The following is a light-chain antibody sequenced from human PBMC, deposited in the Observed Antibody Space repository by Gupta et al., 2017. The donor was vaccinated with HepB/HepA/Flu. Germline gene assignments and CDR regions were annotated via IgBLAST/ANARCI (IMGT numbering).Light chain of an antibody. Sequence: QSALTQPASVSGSPGQSITISCTATSNDFSDFNYVSWYQQHPGNAPKLVISDVSNRPSGVSNRFAGSKSGNTASLTISGLQAEDEADYYCSSFTYTTTLVVFGGGTRLTVL. J-gene: IGLJ2*01. CDR1: SNDFSDFNY. CDR2: DVS. V-gene: IGLV2-14*03. CDR3: SSFTYTTTLVV.